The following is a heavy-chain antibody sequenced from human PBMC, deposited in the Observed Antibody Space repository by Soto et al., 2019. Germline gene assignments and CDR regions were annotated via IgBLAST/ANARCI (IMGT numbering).Heavy chain of an antibody. J-gene: IGHJ4*02. Sequence: QVQLQESGPGLVKPSQTLSLTCPFPVAPISSVVSTWTGFGHHPGKGLEWIGYIYYSGSTYYNPSLKSRVTISVDTSKNQFSLKLSSVTAADTAVYYCARSLQGRLQLYWGQGTLVTVSS. CDR3: ARSLQGRLQLY. CDR2: IYYSGST. V-gene: IGHV4-31*03. D-gene: IGHD6-25*01. CDR1: VAPISSVVST.